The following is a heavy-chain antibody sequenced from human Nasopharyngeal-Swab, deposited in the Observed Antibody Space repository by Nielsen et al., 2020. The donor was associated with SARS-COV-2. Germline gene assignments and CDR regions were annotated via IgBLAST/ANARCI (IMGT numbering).Heavy chain of an antibody. V-gene: IGHV4-34*01. D-gene: IGHD6-13*01. CDR2: INHSGST. Sequence: WIRQPPGKGLEWIGEINHSGSTNYNPSLKSRVTISVDTSKNQFSLKLSSVTAADRAVYYCARGPTQQLVRDYWGQGTLVTVSS. CDR3: ARGPTQQLVRDY. J-gene: IGHJ4*02.